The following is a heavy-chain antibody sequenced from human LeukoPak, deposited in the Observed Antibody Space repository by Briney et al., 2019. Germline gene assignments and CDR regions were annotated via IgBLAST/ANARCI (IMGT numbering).Heavy chain of an antibody. Sequence: PGASVKVSCKASGYTFTGYYMHWVRQAPGQGLEWMGRINPYSGDTKYAQKFQGRVTMTSDTSIDTAYMELSSLRSDDTAVYHCARGALPSGSGSYWFDPWGQGTLVTVSS. CDR1: GYTFTGYY. CDR3: ARGALPSGSGSYWFDP. CDR2: INPYSGDT. V-gene: IGHV1-2*06. D-gene: IGHD3-10*01. J-gene: IGHJ5*02.